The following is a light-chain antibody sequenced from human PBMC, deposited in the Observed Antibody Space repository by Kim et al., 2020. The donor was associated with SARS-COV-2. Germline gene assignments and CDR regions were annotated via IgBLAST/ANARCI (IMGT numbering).Light chain of an antibody. CDR1: SLRTYY. V-gene: IGLV3-19*01. CDR3: ISWDNSGYHVV. CDR2: GKN. Sequence: ELTQDPAVSVALGQTVRITCQGDSLRTYYASWYQQKPGQAPILVIHGKNNRPSGITDRFSGSSSGNTASLTVTGAHAADEADYYCISWDNSGYHVVFGG. J-gene: IGLJ2*01.